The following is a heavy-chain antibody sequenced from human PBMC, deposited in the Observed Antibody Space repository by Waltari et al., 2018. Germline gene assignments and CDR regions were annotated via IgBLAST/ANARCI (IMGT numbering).Heavy chain of an antibody. J-gene: IGHJ6*02. D-gene: IGHD3-10*01. CDR3: ARSLPGGVYYYYYGMDV. CDR2: INHSGST. CDR1: GGSFSGYY. Sequence: QVQLQQWGAGLLKPSETLSLTCAVYGGSFSGYYWSWNRQPPGKGLGWIGEINHSGSTNSNPSLKRRVTISVDTSKNQFSLKLSSVTAADTAVYYCARSLPGGVYYYYYGMDVWGQGTTVTVSS. V-gene: IGHV4-34*01.